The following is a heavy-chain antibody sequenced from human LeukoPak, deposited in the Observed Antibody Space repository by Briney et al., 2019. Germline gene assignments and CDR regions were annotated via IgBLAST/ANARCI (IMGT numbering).Heavy chain of an antibody. D-gene: IGHD2-15*01. CDR3: ARHASDCSGGSCYPLIDYFDY. CDR2: IYHSGST. J-gene: IGHJ4*02. Sequence: SETLSLTCAVSGGSISSSNWWSWVRQPPGKGLEWIGEIYHSGSTNYNPSLKSRVTISVDKSKNQFSLKLSSVTAADTAVYYCARHASDCSGGSCYPLIDYFDYWGQGTLVTVSS. CDR1: GGSISSSNW. V-gene: IGHV4-4*02.